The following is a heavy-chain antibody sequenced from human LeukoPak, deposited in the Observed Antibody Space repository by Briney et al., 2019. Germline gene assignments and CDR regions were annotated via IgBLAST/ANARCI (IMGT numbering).Heavy chain of an antibody. CDR2: INHSGST. J-gene: IGHJ5*02. V-gene: IGHV4-34*01. D-gene: IGHD2-8*01. CDR3: ARGGGRVVLMVYATRPNWFDP. CDR1: GVSFSGYY. Sequence: SKTLSLTCAVYGVSFSGYYWCWIHQPPGKGLEWIGEINHSGSTNYNPSLKSRVTISVDTSKNQFSLKLSSVTAADTAVYYCARGGGRVVLMVYATRPNWFDPWGQGTLVTVSS.